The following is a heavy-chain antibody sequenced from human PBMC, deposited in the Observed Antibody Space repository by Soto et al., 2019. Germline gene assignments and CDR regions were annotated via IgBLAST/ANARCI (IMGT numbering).Heavy chain of an antibody. Sequence: ASVKVSCKASGYTFTSYYMHWVRQAPGQGLEWMGIINPSGGSTSYARKSQGRVTMTRDTSTSTVYMELSSLRSEDTAVYYCARAVGDIVVVPAAGGMDVWGQGTTVTVSS. D-gene: IGHD2-2*01. CDR3: ARAVGDIVVVPAAGGMDV. CDR1: GYTFTSYY. V-gene: IGHV1-46*01. CDR2: INPSGGST. J-gene: IGHJ6*02.